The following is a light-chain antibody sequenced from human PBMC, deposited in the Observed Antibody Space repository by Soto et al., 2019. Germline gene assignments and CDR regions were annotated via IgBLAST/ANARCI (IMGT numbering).Light chain of an antibody. CDR1: QSVSGTY. CDR3: QQYGSSSYT. J-gene: IGKJ2*01. CDR2: GAS. Sequence: EIGLTQSPGTLSLSPGERATLSCRASQSVSGTYLAWYQQKPGQAPRLLIYGASTRATGIPDRFSGSESGTDFTLTISSLGPEDFAVYYCQQYGSSSYTFGQATKLEIK. V-gene: IGKV3-20*01.